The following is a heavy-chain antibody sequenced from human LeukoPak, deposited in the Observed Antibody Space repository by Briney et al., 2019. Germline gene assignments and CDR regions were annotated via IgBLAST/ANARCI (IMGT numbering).Heavy chain of an antibody. CDR2: IRGDENEI. CDR1: GFTFSSHW. Sequence: QSGGSLRLSCEASGFTFSSHWMHWVRQVPGKGLVWVARIRGDENEIDYADSVKGRFTISRDNAKYTLYLQMNSLRVEDTAVYFCARGHVPGSTRHWDFWGQGTLVTVSS. CDR3: ARGHVPGSTRHWDF. J-gene: IGHJ4*02. V-gene: IGHV3-74*01. D-gene: IGHD3-10*01.